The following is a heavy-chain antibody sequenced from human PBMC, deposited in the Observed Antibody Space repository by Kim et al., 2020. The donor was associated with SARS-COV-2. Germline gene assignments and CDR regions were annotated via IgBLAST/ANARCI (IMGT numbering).Heavy chain of an antibody. V-gene: IGHV4-39*01. CDR2: IYYSGST. CDR1: GGSISSSSYY. J-gene: IGHJ4*02. CDR3: ARHLSDIVVVPAAYEY. Sequence: SETLSLTCTVSGGSISSSSYYWGWIRQPPGKGLEWIGSIYYSGSTYYNPSLKSRVTISVDTSKNQFSLKLSSVTAADTAVYYCARHLSDIVVVPAAYEYWGQGTLVTVSS. D-gene: IGHD2-2*01.